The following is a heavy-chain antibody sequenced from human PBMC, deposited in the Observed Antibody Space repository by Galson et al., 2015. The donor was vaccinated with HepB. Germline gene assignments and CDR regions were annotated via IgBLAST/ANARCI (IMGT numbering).Heavy chain of an antibody. D-gene: IGHD3-3*01. CDR2: ISYDGTNK. J-gene: IGHJ3*02. Sequence: SLRLSCAASGFTFSDYAIHWVRQAPGKGLEWVALISYDGTNKYYADFVKGRFTISRDNSKNTLYLQMNSLRPEDTAVYYCARDYYDVWSGYYTGSSFDAFDMWGQGTMVTVSS. CDR1: GFTFSDYA. CDR3: ARDYYDVWSGYYTGSSFDAFDM. V-gene: IGHV3-30-3*01.